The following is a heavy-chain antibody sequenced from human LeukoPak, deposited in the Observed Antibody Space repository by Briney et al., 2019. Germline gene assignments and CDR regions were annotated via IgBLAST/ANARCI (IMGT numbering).Heavy chain of an antibody. V-gene: IGHV3-30*02. CDR3: AREGTPYYDSSGYYPGAFDI. Sequence: GGSLRLSCAASGFTFSSYGMHWVRQAPGKGLEWVAFIRYDGSNKYYADSVKGRFTISRDNSKNTLYLQMNSLRAEDTAVYYCAREGTPYYDSSGYYPGAFDIWGQGTMVTVSS. CDR1: GFTFSSYG. CDR2: IRYDGSNK. D-gene: IGHD3-22*01. J-gene: IGHJ3*02.